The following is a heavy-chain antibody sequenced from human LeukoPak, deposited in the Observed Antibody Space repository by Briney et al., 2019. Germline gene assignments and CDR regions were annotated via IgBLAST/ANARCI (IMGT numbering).Heavy chain of an antibody. Sequence: ASVKVSCKVSGYTFTELSTHWVRQVRGKGLEWVGTFDPEDGKTLSAQKFQGRVALTEDSSTNTAYMELSSLTSEDTGIYYCATPLRASRSPIMDVRGQGTTVTVSS. V-gene: IGHV1-24*01. CDR3: ATPLRASRSPIMDV. CDR2: FDPEDGKT. CDR1: GYTFTELS. D-gene: IGHD3-10*01. J-gene: IGHJ6*02.